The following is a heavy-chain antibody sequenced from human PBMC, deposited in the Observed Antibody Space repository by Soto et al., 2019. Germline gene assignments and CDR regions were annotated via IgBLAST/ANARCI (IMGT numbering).Heavy chain of an antibody. J-gene: IGHJ4*02. CDR2: ISGSGTTI. Sequence: EVHLVESGGGLVQPGGSLRLSCAASGFIFSSYAINWVRQAPGKRLEWVSDISGSGTTIYYADSVKGRFTISRDYAKNSLYLQMNSLRAEDTAVYYCASFSRMTDGYYWGQGTLVTVSS. CDR3: ASFSRMTDGYY. V-gene: IGHV3-48*01. D-gene: IGHD3-22*01. CDR1: GFIFSSYA.